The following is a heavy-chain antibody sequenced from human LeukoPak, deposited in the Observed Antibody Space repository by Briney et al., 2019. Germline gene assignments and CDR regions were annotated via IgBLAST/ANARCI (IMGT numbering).Heavy chain of an antibody. CDR2: INSDGSST. CDR1: GFTFSSYW. J-gene: IGHJ6*04. Sequence: GGSLRLSCAASGFTFSSYWMHWVRQAPGKGLVWVSRINSDGSSTSYADSVKGRFTISRDNAKNTLYLQMNSLRAEDTAVYYCARGRNTMVRGSPYGMDVWGKGTTDTVSS. CDR3: ARGRNTMVRGSPYGMDV. D-gene: IGHD3-10*01. V-gene: IGHV3-74*01.